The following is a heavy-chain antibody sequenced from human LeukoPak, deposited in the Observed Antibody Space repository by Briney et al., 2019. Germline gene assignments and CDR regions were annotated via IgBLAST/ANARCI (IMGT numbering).Heavy chain of an antibody. J-gene: IGHJ6*02. CDR1: GGSFSGYY. V-gene: IGHV4-34*01. Sequence: SETLSLTCAVYGGSFSGYYWSWIRQPPGKGLEWIGEINHSGSTNYNPSLKSRVTISVDTSKNQFSLKLSSVTAADTAVYYCARGAYYYDSSGSPRDYYYYYGMDVWGQGTTVTVSS. CDR3: ARGAYYYDSSGSPRDYYYYYGMDV. D-gene: IGHD3-22*01. CDR2: INHSGST.